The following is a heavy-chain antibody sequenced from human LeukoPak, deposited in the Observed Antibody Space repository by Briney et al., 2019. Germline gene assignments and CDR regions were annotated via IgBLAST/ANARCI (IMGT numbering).Heavy chain of an antibody. CDR3: ARVRSYYDRRYFDY. V-gene: IGHV4-34*01. CDR1: GGSFSGYY. CDR2: INHSGST. Sequence: SETLSLTCAVYGGSFSGYYWSWIRQPPGKGLEWIGEINHSGSTNYNPSLKSRVTISVDTSKNQFSLKLSSMTAADTAVYYCARVRSYYDRRYFDYWGQGTLVTVSS. J-gene: IGHJ4*02. D-gene: IGHD1-26*01.